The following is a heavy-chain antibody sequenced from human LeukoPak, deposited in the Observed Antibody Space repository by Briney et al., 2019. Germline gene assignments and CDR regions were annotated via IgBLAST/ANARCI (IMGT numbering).Heavy chain of an antibody. V-gene: IGHV3-30*02. Sequence: GGSLRLSCAASGFTFNNYGMHWVRQAPGKGLEGVAFIRNDGNNKYYTDSVKGRFIISRDNSKNTLYLQMNSLRAEDTAVYYCAKKTTGPRGWFDPWGQGTLVTVSS. CDR2: IRNDGNNK. J-gene: IGHJ5*02. CDR3: AKKTTGPRGWFDP. D-gene: IGHD3-9*01. CDR1: GFTFNNYG.